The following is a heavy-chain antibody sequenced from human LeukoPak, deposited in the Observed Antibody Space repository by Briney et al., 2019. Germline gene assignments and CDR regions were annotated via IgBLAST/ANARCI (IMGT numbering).Heavy chain of an antibody. CDR3: ARAVGASPFDY. V-gene: IGHV4-39*07. D-gene: IGHD1-26*01. CDR1: GGSISSSSYY. J-gene: IGHJ4*02. Sequence: PSETLSLTCTVSGGSISSSSYYWGWIRQPPGKGLEWIGSIYHSGSTYYNPSLKSRVTISVDTSKNQFSLKLSSVTAADTAVYYCARAVGASPFDYWGQGTLVTVSS. CDR2: IYHSGST.